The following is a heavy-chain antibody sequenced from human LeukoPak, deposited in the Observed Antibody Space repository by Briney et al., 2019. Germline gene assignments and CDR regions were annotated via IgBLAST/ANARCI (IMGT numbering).Heavy chain of an antibody. CDR2: IKQDGSEK. J-gene: IGHJ4*02. Sequence: GGSLRLSRAASGFTFSSFGMHWVRQAPGKGLEWVANIKQDGSEKYYVDSVKGRFTISRDNAKNSLYLQMNSLRAEDTAVYYCARPGCCTSTGCYESPCFDFWGQGTLVTVSS. D-gene: IGHD3-22*01. CDR3: ARPGCCTSTGCYESPCFDF. V-gene: IGHV3-7*01. CDR1: GFTFSSFG.